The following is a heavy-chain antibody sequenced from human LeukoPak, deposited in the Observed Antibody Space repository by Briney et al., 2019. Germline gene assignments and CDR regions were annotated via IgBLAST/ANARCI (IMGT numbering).Heavy chain of an antibody. CDR3: ARGGIAAAGSWFDP. V-gene: IGHV4-4*07. Sequence: SETLSLTCTVSGGSISSYYWSWVRQPAGKGLEWIGRIYASGNTNYNPSLKGRVTMTVDTSKNQFSLNLSSVTAADTAVYYCARGGIAAAGSWFDPWGQGTLVTVSS. CDR1: GGSISSYY. J-gene: IGHJ5*02. D-gene: IGHD6-13*01. CDR2: IYASGNT.